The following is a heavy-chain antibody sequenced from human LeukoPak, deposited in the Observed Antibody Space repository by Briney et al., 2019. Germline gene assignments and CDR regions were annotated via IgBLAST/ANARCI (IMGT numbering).Heavy chain of an antibody. Sequence: SETLSLTCTVSGGSISSYYWSWIRQPPGKGLEWIGYIYYSGSTNYNPSLKSRVTISVDTSKNQFSLKLSSVTAADTAVYYCARGGQSGWYCDYWGQGTLVTVSS. D-gene: IGHD6-19*01. J-gene: IGHJ4*02. CDR1: GGSISSYY. CDR2: IYYSGST. V-gene: IGHV4-59*08. CDR3: ARGGQSGWYCDY.